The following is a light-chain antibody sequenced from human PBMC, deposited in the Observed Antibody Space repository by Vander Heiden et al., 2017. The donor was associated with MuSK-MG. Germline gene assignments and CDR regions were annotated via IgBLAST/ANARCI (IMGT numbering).Light chain of an antibody. CDR2: AAS. V-gene: IGKV1-39*01. Sequence: DIQMTQSPSSLSASVGDRVTITCRATQSISSNLNWYQQKPGKAPNFLIYAASSLQSGVPSRFSGSGSGTDFTLTISRLQPEDFATYYCQQSDSTPFTFGGGTKVEIK. J-gene: IGKJ4*01. CDR1: QSISSN. CDR3: QQSDSTPFT.